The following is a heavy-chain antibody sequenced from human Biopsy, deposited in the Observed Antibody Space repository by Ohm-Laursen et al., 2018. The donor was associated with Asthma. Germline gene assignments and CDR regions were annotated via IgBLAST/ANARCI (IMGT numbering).Heavy chain of an antibody. V-gene: IGHV3-9*01. CDR1: GFKFDEYT. CDR2: ISWNSATI. D-gene: IGHD3-22*01. J-gene: IGHJ4*02. Sequence: SLRLSCSASGFKFDEYTMHWVRQAPGKGLEWVSGISWNSATIGYADSVEGRFTISRDNAKNSVFLHMDSLSPEDTAFYYCAKVRSDWVITESFDYWGQGVLVTVSS. CDR3: AKVRSDWVITESFDY.